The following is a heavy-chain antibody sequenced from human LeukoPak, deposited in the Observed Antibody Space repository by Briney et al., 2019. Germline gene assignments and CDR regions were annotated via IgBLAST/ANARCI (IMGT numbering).Heavy chain of an antibody. CDR1: GDSLTSGSRY. J-gene: IGHJ6*04. CDR3: ARCMSELDYGDYAYYYHMDV. V-gene: IGHV4-61*09. D-gene: IGHD4-17*01. CDR2: FYSSTRT. Sequence: SQTLSLTCTVSGDSLTSGSRYWSWIRQPAGQGLEWIGHFYSSTRTTYNPSLESRVTISGDTAKNQSSLKLDSVTAADTAVYFCARCMSELDYGDYAYYYHMDVWGKGTTVTVSS.